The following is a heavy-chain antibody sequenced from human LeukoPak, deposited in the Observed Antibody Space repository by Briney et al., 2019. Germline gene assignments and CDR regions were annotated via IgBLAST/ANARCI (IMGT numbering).Heavy chain of an antibody. V-gene: IGHV3-64*04. CDR3: ARRGTSRSSYYFDY. J-gene: IGHJ4*02. CDR2: ISSDGTSP. CDR1: GFTFSTYP. Sequence: GGSLRLSCSASGFTFSTYPMHWVRQAPGKGLEYVSSISSDGTSPYYADSVKGRFTISRDNAKNSLYLQMNSLRAEDTAVYYCARRGTSRSSYYFDYWGQGTLVTVSS.